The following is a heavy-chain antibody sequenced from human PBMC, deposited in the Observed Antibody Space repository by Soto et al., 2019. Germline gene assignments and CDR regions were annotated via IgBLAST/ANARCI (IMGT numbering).Heavy chain of an antibody. Sequence: TGGSLRLSCAASGFTFSSYSMNWVRQAPGKGLEWVSYISSSSSTIYYADSVKGRFTISRDNAKNSLYLQMNSLRAEDTAVYYCARGFSTMVRGVLGPWGQGTLVTVS. V-gene: IGHV3-48*01. D-gene: IGHD3-10*01. J-gene: IGHJ5*02. CDR3: ARGFSTMVRGVLGP. CDR2: ISSSSSTI. CDR1: GFTFSSYS.